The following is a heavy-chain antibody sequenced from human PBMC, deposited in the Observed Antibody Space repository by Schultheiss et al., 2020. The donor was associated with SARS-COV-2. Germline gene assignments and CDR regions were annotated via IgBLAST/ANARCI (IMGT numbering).Heavy chain of an antibody. Sequence: SETLSLTCTVSGGSISSGGYYWSWIRQHPGKGLEWIGYIYYSGSTNYNPSLKSRVTISVDTSKNQFSLKLSSVTAADTAVYYCARDRYSHYYYYGMDVWGQGTTVTVSS. D-gene: IGHD4-11*01. CDR3: ARDRYSHYYYYGMDV. J-gene: IGHJ6*02. CDR2: IYYSGST. V-gene: IGHV4-31*03. CDR1: GGSISSGGYY.